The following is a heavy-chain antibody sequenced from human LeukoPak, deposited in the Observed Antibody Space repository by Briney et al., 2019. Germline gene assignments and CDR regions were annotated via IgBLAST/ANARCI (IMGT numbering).Heavy chain of an antibody. D-gene: IGHD4-17*01. V-gene: IGHV1-69*04. CDR3: ARVEDTTGPFDY. J-gene: IGHJ4*02. Sequence: ASVKVSCKASGGTFSSYAISWVRQAPGQGLEWMGRIIPILGIANYAQKFQGRVTITADKSTSTAYMELSSLRSEDTAVYYCARVEDTTGPFDYWGQGTLVTVSS. CDR2: IIPILGIA. CDR1: GGTFSSYA.